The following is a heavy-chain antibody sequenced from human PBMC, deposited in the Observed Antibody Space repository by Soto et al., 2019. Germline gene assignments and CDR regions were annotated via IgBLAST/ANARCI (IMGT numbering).Heavy chain of an antibody. CDR1: GYTFTRYG. CDR2: ISTYNGNT. D-gene: IGHD6-13*01. Sequence: ASVKVSCKASGYTFTRYGITWVRQAPGQGLEWMGRISTYNGNTNYAQKLQGRVTMTADTSTTTAYMELRSPTSDDTAVYYCALAPGYSTDRGAFDIRAQRTMVTGSS. J-gene: IGHJ3*02. V-gene: IGHV1-18*01. CDR3: ALAPGYSTDRGAFDI.